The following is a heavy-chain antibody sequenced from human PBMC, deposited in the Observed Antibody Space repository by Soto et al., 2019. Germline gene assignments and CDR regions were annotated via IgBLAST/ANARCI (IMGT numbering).Heavy chain of an antibody. CDR1: GYTFTSYG. Sequence: ASVQVSCKASGYTFTSYGISWVRQAPGQGLEWMGWISAYNGNTNYAQKLQGRVTMTTDTSTSTAYMELSSLRSDDTAVYYCASTSCSSTSRYSVSWFDPWGQGTLVTVSS. D-gene: IGHD2-2*01. V-gene: IGHV1-18*01. CDR3: ASTSCSSTSRYSVSWFDP. J-gene: IGHJ5*02. CDR2: ISAYNGNT.